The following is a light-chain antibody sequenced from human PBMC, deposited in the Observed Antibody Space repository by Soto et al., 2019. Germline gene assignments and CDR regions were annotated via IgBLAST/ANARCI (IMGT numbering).Light chain of an antibody. CDR1: QSVSSN. J-gene: IGKJ1*01. V-gene: IGKV3-15*01. CDR3: EEYYNWLGT. Sequence: EIVMTQSPATLSVSPGERATLSCRASQSVSSNLAWYQQKPGQAPRLLIYGASTRATGIPARFSGSGSVTEFTLTISSLQSEDFAVYYCEEYYNWLGTFGQGTKVVIK. CDR2: GAS.